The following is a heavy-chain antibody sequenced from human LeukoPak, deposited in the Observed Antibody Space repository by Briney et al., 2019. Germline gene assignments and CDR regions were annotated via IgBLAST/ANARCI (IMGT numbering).Heavy chain of an antibody. CDR1: GFTFSTYV. Sequence: GGSLRPSCAASGFTFSTYVMNWFRQAPGKGLEWVSSISSTSSHIYYADSVKGRFTISRDNAKNSLYLQMNSLRAEDTAVYYCARAPYDILTGYSPYYFESWGQGTLVTVSS. CDR2: ISSTSSHI. D-gene: IGHD3-9*01. CDR3: ARAPYDILTGYSPYYFES. V-gene: IGHV3-21*06. J-gene: IGHJ4*02.